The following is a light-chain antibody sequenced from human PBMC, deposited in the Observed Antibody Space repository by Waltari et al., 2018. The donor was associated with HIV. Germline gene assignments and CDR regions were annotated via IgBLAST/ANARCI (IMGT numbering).Light chain of an antibody. V-gene: IGLV2-23*02. Sequence: QSALTQPASVSGSPGQSITISCTGTSSDVGSYNLFSWYQQHPGKAPKLMIYEVSKRLVGFSNRFSGSKSGNTASLTISGLQAEDEADYYCCSYAGSSTSVFGGGTKLTVL. J-gene: IGLJ2*01. CDR1: SSDVGSYNL. CDR2: EVS. CDR3: CSYAGSSTSV.